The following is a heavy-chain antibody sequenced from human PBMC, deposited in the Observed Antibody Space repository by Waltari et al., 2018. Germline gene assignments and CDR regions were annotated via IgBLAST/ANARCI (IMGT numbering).Heavy chain of an antibody. J-gene: IGHJ4*02. CDR3: ARLSNWAGDY. V-gene: IGHV3-74*01. D-gene: IGHD1-1*01. CDR2: ISSDGSST. CDR1: GFTCSNYW. Sequence: EVQLVESGGGLVQPGGALRPSCAASGFTCSNYWMYWVRQAPGKGLVWVSRISSDGSSTTYADSVKGRFTISRDNAKNTLYLQMNSLRAEDTAVYYCARLSNWAGDYWGQGTLVSVSS.